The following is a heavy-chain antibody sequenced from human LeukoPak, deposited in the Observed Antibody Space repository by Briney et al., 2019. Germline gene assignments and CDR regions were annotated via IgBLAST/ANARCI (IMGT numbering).Heavy chain of an antibody. V-gene: IGHV4-4*09. J-gene: IGHJ4*02. CDR1: GGSISSYY. CDR3: ARVSSGYPEYYFDY. CDR2: IYTSGST. D-gene: IGHD3-22*01. Sequence: PSETLSLTCTVSGGSISSYYWSWIRQPPGKGLEWIGYIYTSGSTNYNPSLKSRVTISVDTSKNQFSLKLSSVTAADTAVYYCARVSSGYPEYYFDYWGQGTLVTVSS.